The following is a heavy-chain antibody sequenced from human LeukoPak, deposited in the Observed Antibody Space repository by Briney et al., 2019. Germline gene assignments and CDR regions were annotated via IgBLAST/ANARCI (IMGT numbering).Heavy chain of an antibody. CDR1: GGSISSYY. CDR2: IYYSGST. V-gene: IGHV4-59*08. Sequence: SETLSLTCTVSGGSISSYYWSWIRQPPGKGLEWVGYIYYSGSTNYNPSLKSRVTISVDTSKNQLSLELSSVTAADTAVYYCATSHSGSYSYYYGMDVWGQGTTVTVSS. J-gene: IGHJ6*02. D-gene: IGHD3-10*01. CDR3: ATSHSGSYSYYYGMDV.